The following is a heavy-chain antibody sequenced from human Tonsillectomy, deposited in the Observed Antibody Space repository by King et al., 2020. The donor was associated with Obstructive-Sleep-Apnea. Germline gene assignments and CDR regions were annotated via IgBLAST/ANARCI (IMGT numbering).Heavy chain of an antibody. CDR2: VSGSGGCT. CDR1: GFTFSSSA. CDR3: AKETMVGVGYGMDV. J-gene: IGHJ6*02. V-gene: IGHV3-23*04. D-gene: IGHD3-10*01. Sequence: DVQLVESGGGLVQPGGALRLSCAASGFTFSSSAMSWVRQAPGRGLEWVSVVSGSGGCTYYADSVKGRFTISSDNSKNTLYLQMNSLRAEATAVYYCAKETMVGVGYGMDVWGQGTTVTVSS.